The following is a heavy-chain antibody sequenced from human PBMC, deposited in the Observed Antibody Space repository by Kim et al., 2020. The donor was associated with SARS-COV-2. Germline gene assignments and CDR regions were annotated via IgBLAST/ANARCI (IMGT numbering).Heavy chain of an antibody. J-gene: IGHJ4*02. CDR2: INAGNGNT. Sequence: ASVKVSCKASGYTFTSYAMHWVRQAPGQRREWMGWINAGNGNTKYSQKFQGRVTITRDTSACTAYMELSSLRSEDTAVYYCARGPGYGSGSYAPPNDYWGQGTLVTVSS. CDR3: ARGPGYGSGSYAPPNDY. D-gene: IGHD3-10*01. V-gene: IGHV1-3*01. CDR1: GYTFTSYA.